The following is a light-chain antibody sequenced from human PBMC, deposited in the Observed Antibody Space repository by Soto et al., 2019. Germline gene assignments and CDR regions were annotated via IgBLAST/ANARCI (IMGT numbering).Light chain of an antibody. Sequence: EIVLTQSPGTLSLSPGERATLSCRASQSVSSSYLAWYQQKPGQAPRLLIYGASSTATGIPDRFSGSGSGTDFTLTISRLEPEDFAVYSCQQYGSSPLTFGQGTKVEIK. CDR3: QQYGSSPLT. CDR1: QSVSSSY. V-gene: IGKV3-20*01. J-gene: IGKJ1*01. CDR2: GAS.